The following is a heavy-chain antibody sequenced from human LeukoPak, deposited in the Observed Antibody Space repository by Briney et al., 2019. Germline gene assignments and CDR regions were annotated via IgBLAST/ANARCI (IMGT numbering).Heavy chain of an antibody. CDR1: GYTFTSYG. J-gene: IGHJ4*02. D-gene: IGHD3-22*01. V-gene: IGHV1-18*01. CDR3: ARDNVYDSSGYQED. CDR2: ISAYNGNT. Sequence: ASVKVSCKASGYTFTSYGISWVRQAPGQGLEWMVWISAYNGNTNYAQKFQGRVTITADKSTSTAYMELSSLRSEDTAVYYCARDNVYDSSGYQEDWGQGTLVTVSS.